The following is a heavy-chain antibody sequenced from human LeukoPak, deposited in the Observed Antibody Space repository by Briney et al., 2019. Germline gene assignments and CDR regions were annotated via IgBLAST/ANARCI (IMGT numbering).Heavy chain of an antibody. D-gene: IGHD6-19*01. V-gene: IGHV3-23*01. J-gene: IGHJ4*02. CDR2: ISGSGGST. CDR1: GFTFSSYA. CDR3: AKGKYSSGWPFDY. Sequence: TGGSLRLSCAASGFTFSSYAMSWVRQAPGKGLEWVSAISGSGGSTYYADSVKGRFTISRDNSKNTLYLQMNSLRAEDTAVYYCAKGKYSSGWPFDYWGQGTLVTVSS.